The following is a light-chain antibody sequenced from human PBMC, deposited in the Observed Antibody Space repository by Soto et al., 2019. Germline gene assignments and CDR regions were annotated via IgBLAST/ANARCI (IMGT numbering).Light chain of an antibody. Sequence: DLYMTQSQTSPSAFVGVRITITCRASQSISRYLNWYQQKQGKAPKFMIYAASSLQSGVPSRFSGSVSGTDGTITISSLKTEDGSTYYCQQNYSTTITFGQGTRLEI. V-gene: IGKV1-39*01. CDR3: QQNYSTTIT. CDR1: QSISRY. J-gene: IGKJ5*01. CDR2: AAS.